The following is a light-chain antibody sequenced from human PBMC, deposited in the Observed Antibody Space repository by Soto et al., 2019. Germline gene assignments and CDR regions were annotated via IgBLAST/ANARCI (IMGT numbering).Light chain of an antibody. CDR3: AAWDDSLNGVI. V-gene: IGLV1-44*01. J-gene: IGLJ2*01. CDR2: TNS. Sequence: QAVVTQPPSASGTPGQWVTVSCSGGSSNIGGNPVTWYQQVPGTAPKLLIYTNSQRPSGVPDRFSGSKSGTSASLAISDLQSEDEADYYCAAWDDSLNGVIFGGGTKVTVL. CDR1: SSNIGGNP.